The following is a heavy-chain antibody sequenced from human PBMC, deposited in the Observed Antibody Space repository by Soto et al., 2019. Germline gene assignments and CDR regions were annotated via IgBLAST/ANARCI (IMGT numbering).Heavy chain of an antibody. J-gene: IGHJ6*01. D-gene: IGHD5-18*01. Sequence: EVQLLESGGGLVQPGGSLRLSCAASGFTFSSYSMSWVRQAQGKGLEWVSAISGSGGSKYYTDSVRGRFTISRDNSKNSLFLEMNSLRAVDTAVYFCAKGVDTANIYYYYAMEVWGQETTVTVSS. CDR3: AKGVDTANIYYYYAMEV. CDR1: GFTFSSYS. CDR2: ISGSGGSK. V-gene: IGHV3-23*01.